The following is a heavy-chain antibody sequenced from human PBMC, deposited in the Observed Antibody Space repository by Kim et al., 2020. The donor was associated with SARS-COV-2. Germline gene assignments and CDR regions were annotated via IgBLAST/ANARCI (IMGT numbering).Heavy chain of an antibody. CDR1: GIRFSSYY. D-gene: IGHD6-19*01. Sequence: GGSLRLSCTASGIRFSSYYMSWVRQAPGKGLEWISLISGAGGNKYYVESVKGRFTISRDNSKNTLYLQMNSLRAEDTAVYYCAIDGSQWLVPLDYWGQGTLHTVPT. J-gene: IGHJ4*02. V-gene: IGHV3-23*01. CDR3: AIDGSQWLVPLDY. CDR2: ISGAGGNK.